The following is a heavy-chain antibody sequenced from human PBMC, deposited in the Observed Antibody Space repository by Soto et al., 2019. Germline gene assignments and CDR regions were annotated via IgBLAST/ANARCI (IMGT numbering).Heavy chain of an antibody. CDR2: IYYSGST. Sequence: SETLSLTCTVSGGSISSGGYYWSWIRQHPGKGLEWIRYIYYSGSTYYNPPVKSRVTISVYTSKNQFSLKLSSVTAADTAVYYCARDGGRSITGTTGWFDPWGQGTLVTVSS. CDR3: ARDGGRSITGTTGWFDP. CDR1: GGSISSGGYY. V-gene: IGHV4-31*03. J-gene: IGHJ5*02. D-gene: IGHD1-7*01.